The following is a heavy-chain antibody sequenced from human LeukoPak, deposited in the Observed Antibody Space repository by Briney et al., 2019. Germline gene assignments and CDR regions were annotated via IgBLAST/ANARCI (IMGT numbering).Heavy chain of an antibody. CDR2: IIPIFGTA. D-gene: IGHD6-6*01. J-gene: IGHJ4*02. CDR3: ARVGAAPLYYFDY. V-gene: IGHV1-69*05. CDR1: GGTFSSYA. Sequence: ASVKVSCKASGGTFSSYAISWVRQAPGQGLEWMGGIIPIFGTANYAQKFQGRVTITTDESTSTAYMELSSLRSEDTAVYYCARVGAAPLYYFDYWGQGTLVTVSS.